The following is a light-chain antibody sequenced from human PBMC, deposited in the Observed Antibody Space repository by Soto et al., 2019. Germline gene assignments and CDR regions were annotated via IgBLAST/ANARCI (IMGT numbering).Light chain of an antibody. V-gene: IGKV3-20*01. J-gene: IGKJ1*01. CDR2: GAS. CDR1: QSISSTY. Sequence: EIVLTQSPGTLSLSPGERTTLSCRASQSISSTYFAWYQQKPGQAPRLLIYGASSRATGIPDRFSGSGSGTDFTLTISRLEPEDFAVYYCQQYGTSPQTFGQVTRVEIK. CDR3: QQYGTSPQT.